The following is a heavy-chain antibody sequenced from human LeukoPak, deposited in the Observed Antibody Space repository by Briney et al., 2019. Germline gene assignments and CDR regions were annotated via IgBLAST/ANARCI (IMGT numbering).Heavy chain of an antibody. Sequence: SETLSLTCAVYSGSFSGYYWSWIRQPPGKGLEWIGEINHSGSTNYNPSLKSRVTISVDTSKNQFSLKLSSVTAADTAVYYCARVPPGYSYGRSYWYFDLWGRGTLVTVSS. J-gene: IGHJ2*01. CDR2: INHSGST. CDR3: ARVPPGYSYGRSYWYFDL. V-gene: IGHV4-34*01. CDR1: SGSFSGYY. D-gene: IGHD5-18*01.